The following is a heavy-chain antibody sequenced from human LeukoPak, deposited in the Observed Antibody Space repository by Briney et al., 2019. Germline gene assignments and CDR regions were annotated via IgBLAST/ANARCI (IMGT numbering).Heavy chain of an antibody. Sequence: PGGSLRLSCAASGFTFSSYSMNWVLQAPGKGLEWGSSISSSSSYIYYADSVKGRFTISRDNAKNSLYLQMKSLRAEDTAVYYCARDRESSSWFDYWGQGTLVTVSS. J-gene: IGHJ4*02. CDR2: ISSSSSYI. CDR1: GFTFSSYS. V-gene: IGHV3-21*01. CDR3: ARDRESSSWFDY. D-gene: IGHD6-13*01.